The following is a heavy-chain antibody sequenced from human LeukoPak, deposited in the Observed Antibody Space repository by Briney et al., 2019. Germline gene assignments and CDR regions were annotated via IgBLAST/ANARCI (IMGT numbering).Heavy chain of an antibody. D-gene: IGHD3-3*01. V-gene: IGHV4-59*01. J-gene: IGHJ3*02. CDR3: ARRYYDFWSGHTGVAFDI. CDR2: IYYSGGT. Sequence: SETLSLTCTVSGGSINYYYWMWIRQPPGKGLEWIGYIYYSGGTHYNPSLKSRVTISVDTSKNQFSLKLSSVTAADTAVYYCARRYYDFWSGHTGVAFDIWGQGTMVTVSS. CDR1: GGSINYYY.